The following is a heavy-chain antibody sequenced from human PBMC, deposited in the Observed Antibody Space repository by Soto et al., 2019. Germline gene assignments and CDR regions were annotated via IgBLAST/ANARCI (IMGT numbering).Heavy chain of an antibody. CDR1: GYTFTSYA. CDR3: ALGYSGYDSLYYYYYYMDV. CDR2: INAGNGNT. J-gene: IGHJ6*03. Sequence: GPPVKVSCKASGYTFTSYAMHWVRQAPGQRLEWMGWINAGNGNTKYSQKFQGRVTITRDTSASTAYMELSSLRSEDTAVYYCALGYSGYDSLYYYYYYMDVWGKGTTVTVSS. D-gene: IGHD5-12*01. V-gene: IGHV1-3*01.